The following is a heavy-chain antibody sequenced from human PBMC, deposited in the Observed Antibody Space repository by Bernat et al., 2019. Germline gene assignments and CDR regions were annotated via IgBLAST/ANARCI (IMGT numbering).Heavy chain of an antibody. Sequence: QVQLVQSGAEVKKPGASVKVSCKTSGYTFSSYYMHWVRHAPGQGLEWLGIINPYGGSTSYAQKFQGRVTMTRDTSTSTVYMDLSRLRSDDTAVYFCARAEYGDSPFDYWGQGTQVTVSS. CDR2: INPYGGST. V-gene: IGHV1-46*01. D-gene: IGHD4-17*01. CDR3: ARAEYGDSPFDY. J-gene: IGHJ4*02. CDR1: GYTFSSYY.